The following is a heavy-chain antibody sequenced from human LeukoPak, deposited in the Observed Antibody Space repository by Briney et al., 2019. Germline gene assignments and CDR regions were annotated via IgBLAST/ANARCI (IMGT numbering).Heavy chain of an antibody. CDR1: GYTFTSYD. Sequence: ASVKVSCKASGYTFTSYDINWVRQATGQGLEWMGWMNPNSGNTGYAQKFQGRVTITRNTSISTAYMELSSLRSEDTALYYCAKDRNRLNSSGYQLYFDYWGQGTLVTVSS. CDR2: MNPNSGNT. J-gene: IGHJ4*02. D-gene: IGHD3-22*01. V-gene: IGHV1-8*03. CDR3: AKDRNRLNSSGYQLYFDY.